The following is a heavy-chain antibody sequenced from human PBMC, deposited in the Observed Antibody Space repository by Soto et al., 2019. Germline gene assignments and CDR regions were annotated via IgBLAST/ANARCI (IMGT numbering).Heavy chain of an antibody. D-gene: IGHD2-21*01. CDR2: IYYSGST. CDR1: GGSISSYY. V-gene: IGHV4-59*01. J-gene: IGHJ4*02. CDR3: ASRWGGTFDY. Sequence: SETLSLICTVSGGSISSYYWSWIRQPPGKGLEWIGYIYYSGSTNYNPSLKSRVTISVDTSKNQFSLKLSSVTAADTAVYYCASRWGGTFDYWGQGTLVTVSS.